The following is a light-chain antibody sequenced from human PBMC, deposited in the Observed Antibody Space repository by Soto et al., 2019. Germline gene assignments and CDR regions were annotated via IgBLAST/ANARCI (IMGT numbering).Light chain of an antibody. Sequence: EIVLTQSPGTLSLSPGETATLSCRASQSLTSSYLAWYQQRPGQAPSLLIYGVSSRATGIPDRFSGSGSGTDFTLTISRLEPEDFAVYYCQQYGSSGTFGQGTKVEIK. CDR2: GVS. J-gene: IGKJ1*01. CDR1: QSLTSSY. V-gene: IGKV3-20*01. CDR3: QQYGSSGT.